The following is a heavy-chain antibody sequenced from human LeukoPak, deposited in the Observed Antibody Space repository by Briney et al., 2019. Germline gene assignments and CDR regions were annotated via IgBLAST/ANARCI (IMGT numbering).Heavy chain of an antibody. D-gene: IGHD1-26*01. J-gene: IGHJ4*02. CDR3: ARGTYSGSYYAVIGSFDY. Sequence: SETLSLTCTVSGGSISSYYWSWIRQPPGKGLEWIGYIYYSGSTNYNPSLKSRVTISVDTSKNQFSLKLSSVTAADTAVYYCARGTYSGSYYAVIGSFDYWGQGTLVTVSS. CDR1: GGSISSYY. V-gene: IGHV4-59*01. CDR2: IYYSGST.